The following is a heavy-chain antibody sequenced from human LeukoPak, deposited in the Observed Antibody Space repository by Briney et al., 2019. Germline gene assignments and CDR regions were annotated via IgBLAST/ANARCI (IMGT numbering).Heavy chain of an antibody. D-gene: IGHD4-11*01. CDR2: VFHTGST. V-gene: IGHV4-38-2*01. CDR3: ARGISTTGHDY. Sequence: PSETLSLTCAVSGYSISSGYYWGWIRQPPGKGLEWIGSVFHTGSTYYIPSLKSRATISGDTSKNQFSLEVSSVTAADTAVYYCARGISTTGHDYWGQGTLVTVSS. J-gene: IGHJ4*02. CDR1: GYSISSGYY.